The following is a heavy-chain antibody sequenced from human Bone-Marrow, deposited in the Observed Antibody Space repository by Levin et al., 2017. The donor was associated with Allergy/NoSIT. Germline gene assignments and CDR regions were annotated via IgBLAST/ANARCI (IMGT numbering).Heavy chain of an antibody. J-gene: IGHJ4*02. Sequence: AGGSLRLSCAASGFTFSNYAMNWVRQAPGKGLEWVSSITGSGGNTYYADSVKGRVTISRDNSKNTLYLQMNNLSPGDTAVYYCAKDTPIVTMIRGVPLVTAILPFHSWGQGTLVTVSS. CDR3: AKDTPIVTMIRGVPLVTAILPFHS. V-gene: IGHV3-23*01. CDR1: GFTFSNYA. D-gene: IGHD3-10*01. CDR2: ITGSGGNT.